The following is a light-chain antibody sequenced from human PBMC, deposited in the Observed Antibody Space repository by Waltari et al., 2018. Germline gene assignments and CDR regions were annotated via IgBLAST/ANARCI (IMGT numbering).Light chain of an antibody. J-gene: IGLJ2*01. CDR2: DVS. CDR3: CSYAGSSTAVV. Sequence: QSALTQPASVSGSPGQSITISCSGTSSDVGGYNYVPWYQPHPGKVPKLMIYDVSKLPSGVSNRFSGSKSGNTASLTISGLQAEDEADYYCCSYAGSSTAVVFGGGTKLTVL. CDR1: SSDVGGYNY. V-gene: IGLV2-23*02.